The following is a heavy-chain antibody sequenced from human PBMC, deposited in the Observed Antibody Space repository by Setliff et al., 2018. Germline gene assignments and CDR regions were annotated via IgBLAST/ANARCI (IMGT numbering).Heavy chain of an antibody. V-gene: IGHV1-69*05. CDR1: GDTFRSYG. CDR2: TIPMFGST. J-gene: IGHJ3*02. Sequence: SVKVSCKASGDTFRSYGISWVRQAPGQGLEWMGGTIPMFGSTSYAQKFQGRVTIITDESTTTAYMELRSLTSDDTAIYYCARDTEEIRGDYGAFNIWGQGTMVTVSS. D-gene: IGHD4-17*01. CDR3: ARDTEEIRGDYGAFNI.